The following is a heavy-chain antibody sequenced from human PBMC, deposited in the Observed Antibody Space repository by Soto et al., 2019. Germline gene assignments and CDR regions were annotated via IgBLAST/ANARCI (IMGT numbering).Heavy chain of an antibody. CDR3: ARSRPGGDPRSYYYYYGMDV. Sequence: QVQLVQSGAEVKKPGSSVKVSCKASGGTFSSYAISWVRQAPGQGLEWMGGIIPIFGTANYAQKFQGRVTITADESTSTSYMELSSLRSEDTAVYYCARSRPGGDPRSYYYYYGMDVWGQGTTVTVSS. V-gene: IGHV1-69*01. J-gene: IGHJ6*02. D-gene: IGHD2-21*02. CDR2: IIPIFGTA. CDR1: GGTFSSYA.